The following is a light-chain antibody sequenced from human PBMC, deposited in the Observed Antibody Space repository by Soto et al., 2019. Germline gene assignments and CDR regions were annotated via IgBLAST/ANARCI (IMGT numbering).Light chain of an antibody. J-gene: IGKJ3*01. CDR1: QSVGRW. V-gene: IGKV1-5*01. CDR3: QEYTSWT. Sequence: DIEMTQSHATLFASVGDTVIITCRASQSVGRWLAWYQQTPGKAPKLLIYDASSLESGVPSRFSGSGSGTEFTLTISSLQPDDLATYYCQEYTSWTFGPGTKVDLK. CDR2: DAS.